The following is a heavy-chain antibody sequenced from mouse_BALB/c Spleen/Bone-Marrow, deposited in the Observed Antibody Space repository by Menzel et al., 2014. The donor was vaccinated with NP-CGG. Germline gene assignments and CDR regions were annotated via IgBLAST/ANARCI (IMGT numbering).Heavy chain of an antibody. D-gene: IGHD3-1*01. J-gene: IGHJ3*01. CDR2: IWAGGST. V-gene: IGHV2-9*02. CDR3: ARDRGTPY. Sequence: QVQLKESGPGLVAPSQSLSITCTVSGFSLTSYGVHWVRQLPGKGLEWLGVIWAGGSTNYNSALMSRLSISKDNSKSQVFLKMNSLQTDDTAMYYCARDRGTPYWGQGTLVTVSA. CDR1: GFSLTSYG.